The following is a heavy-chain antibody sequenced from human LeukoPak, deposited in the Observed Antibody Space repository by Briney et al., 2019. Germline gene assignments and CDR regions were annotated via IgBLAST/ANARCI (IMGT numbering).Heavy chain of an antibody. Sequence: GGSLRLSCAASGFTFSNYAMSWVRQAPGKGLEWVSAISGSGGSTYYADSVKGRFTISRDNSKNTLYLQMNSLRAEDTAVYYWSKKGTGYYDSSGRAFDIWGQGTMVTVSS. CDR3: SKKGTGYYDSSGRAFDI. D-gene: IGHD3-22*01. CDR2: ISGSGGST. CDR1: GFTFSNYA. J-gene: IGHJ3*02. V-gene: IGHV3-23*01.